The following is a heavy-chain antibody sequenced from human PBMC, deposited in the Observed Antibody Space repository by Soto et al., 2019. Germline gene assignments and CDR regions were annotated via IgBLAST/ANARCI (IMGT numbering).Heavy chain of an antibody. V-gene: IGHV4-34*01. Sequence: PSETLSLTCAVYGGSFSSYYWSWIRQPPGKGLEWIGEINHSGSTNYNPSLKSRVTISVDTSKNQFSLKLSSVTAADTAVYYCARXLPRASVRGHYYYGMDVWGQGTTVTVSS. CDR2: INHSGST. CDR3: ARXLPRASVRGHYYYGMDV. J-gene: IGHJ6*02. D-gene: IGHD3-10*01. CDR1: GGSFSSYY.